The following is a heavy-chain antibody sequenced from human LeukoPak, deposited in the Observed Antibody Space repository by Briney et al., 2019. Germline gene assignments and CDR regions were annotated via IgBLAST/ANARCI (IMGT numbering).Heavy chain of an antibody. Sequence: SETLCLPCTVSGASISSYYWSCIRQPPGKGLEWIGDIYYNGIINYNPSLKSRVTMSVDTSKNQFSLKLSSVTAAGTAVYYCARLGVAGTSWFDPGGQGTLVTVSS. V-gene: IGHV4-59*08. CDR3: ARLGVAGTSWFDP. CDR1: GASISSYY. D-gene: IGHD6-19*01. J-gene: IGHJ5*02. CDR2: IYYNGII.